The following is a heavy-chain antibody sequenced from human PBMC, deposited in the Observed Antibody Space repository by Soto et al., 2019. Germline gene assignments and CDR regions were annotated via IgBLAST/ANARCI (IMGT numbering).Heavy chain of an antibody. V-gene: IGHV3-21*01. CDR1: GFTFSSYS. J-gene: IGHJ4*02. D-gene: IGHD5-18*01. Sequence: EVQLVESGGGLVKPGESLRLSCAASGFTFSSYSMNWVRQAPGKGLEWVASITSSRSYIYYADSVKGRFTISRDNAKNSLYLQMNTLRAEDTAVYYWASDGGRGYTYALGDFGSWGQGTLVTVSS. CDR3: ASDGGRGYTYALGDFGS. CDR2: ITSSRSYI.